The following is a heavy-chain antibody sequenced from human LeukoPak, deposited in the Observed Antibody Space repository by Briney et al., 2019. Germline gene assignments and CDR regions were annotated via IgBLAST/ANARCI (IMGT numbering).Heavy chain of an antibody. CDR1: GFTFSSYG. D-gene: IGHD3/OR15-3a*01. J-gene: IGHJ5*02. Sequence: PGGSLRLSCAASGFTFSSYGMHWVRQAPGKGLEWVAVIWYDGSNKYYAGSVKGRFTISRDNSKNTLYLQMNSLRAEDTAVYYCARDGLVGGWFDPWGQGTLVTVSS. CDR2: IWYDGSNK. V-gene: IGHV3-33*01. CDR3: ARDGLVGGWFDP.